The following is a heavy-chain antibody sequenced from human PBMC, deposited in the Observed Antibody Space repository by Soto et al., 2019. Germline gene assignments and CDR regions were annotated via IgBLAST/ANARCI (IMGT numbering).Heavy chain of an antibody. V-gene: IGHV6-1*01. J-gene: IGHJ6*03. D-gene: IGHD1-7*01. Sequence: QVQLQESGPGLVKPSQTLSLTCVISGDSVSSNSAAWNWIRQSPSRGLGWLGRTYYRTRWYYDYAVSVRSRITVNPDTSNNQFSLQLTSVTPEDTAVYYCAGTTSHYWYYMDVWGKGTTVTVSS. CDR3: AGTTSHYWYYMDV. CDR1: GDSVSSNSAA. CDR2: TYYRTRWYY.